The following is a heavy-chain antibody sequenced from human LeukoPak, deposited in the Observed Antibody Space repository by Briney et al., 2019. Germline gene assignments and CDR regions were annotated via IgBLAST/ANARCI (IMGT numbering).Heavy chain of an antibody. V-gene: IGHV3-33*01. D-gene: IGHD6-6*01. CDR2: IWYDGSNK. Sequence: GRSLRLSCAASGFTFSSYGMHWVRQAPGKGLEWVAVIWYDGSNKYYADSVKGRFTISRDTSKNTLYLQMNSLRAEDTAVYYCARVLYSSSSFDYWGQGTLVTVSS. CDR3: ARVLYSSSSFDY. J-gene: IGHJ4*02. CDR1: GFTFSSYG.